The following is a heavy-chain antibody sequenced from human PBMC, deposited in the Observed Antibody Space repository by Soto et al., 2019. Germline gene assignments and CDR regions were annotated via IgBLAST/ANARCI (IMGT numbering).Heavy chain of an antibody. CDR1: GYTFTSYG. J-gene: IGHJ6*02. V-gene: IGHV1-18*01. CDR2: ISAYNGNT. Sequence: QVQLVQSGAEVKKPGASVKVSCKASGYTFTSYGISWVRQAPGQGLEWMGWISAYNGNTNYAQKLQGRVTMTTDTTTSTAHMELRSLRSDDTAVYYCARGPQLERLIGYYYYGMDVWGQGTTVTVSS. CDR3: ARGPQLERLIGYYYYGMDV. D-gene: IGHD1-1*01.